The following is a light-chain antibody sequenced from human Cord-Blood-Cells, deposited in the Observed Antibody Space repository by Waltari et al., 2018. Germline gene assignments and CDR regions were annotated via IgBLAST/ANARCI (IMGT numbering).Light chain of an antibody. Sequence: DIVMTQSPDSLAVSLGKRATINCKSSQSVLYSSNNKNYLAWYQQKPGQPPKLLIYWASTRESGVPDRFSGSGSGTDFTLTISSPQAEDVAVYYCQQYYSTPLTFGGGTKVEIK. CDR1: QSVLYSSNNKNY. CDR2: WAS. J-gene: IGKJ4*01. CDR3: QQYYSTPLT. V-gene: IGKV4-1*01.